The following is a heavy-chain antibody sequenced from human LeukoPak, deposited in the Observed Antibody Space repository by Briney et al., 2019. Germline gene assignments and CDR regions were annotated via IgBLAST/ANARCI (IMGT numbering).Heavy chain of an antibody. CDR3: ARDPPTYSSSWPEDY. D-gene: IGHD6-13*01. CDR2: IYSGGST. V-gene: IGHV3-53*01. J-gene: IGHJ4*02. Sequence: PGGSLRLSCAASGFTVSSNYMSWVRQAPGKGLEWVSVIYSGGSTYYADSVKGRFTISRDNSKNTLYLQMNSLRAEDTAVYYCARDPPTYSSSWPEDYWGQGTLVTVSS. CDR1: GFTVSSNY.